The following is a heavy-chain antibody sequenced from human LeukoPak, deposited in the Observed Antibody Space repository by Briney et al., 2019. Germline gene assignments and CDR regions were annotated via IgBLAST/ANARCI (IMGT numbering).Heavy chain of an antibody. D-gene: IGHD2-2*01. CDR1: GFTFRNFG. CDR3: AKDQRTMTRRMDV. Sequence: GGSLRLSCAASGFTFRNFGMHWVRQVPGKGLEWLGVVTYDGSKAFYADSVKGRLTISRDNSKNTLYLQMNTLRVEDRAVYFCAKDQRTMTRRMDVWGQGTAVIVSS. CDR2: VTYDGSKA. J-gene: IGHJ6*02. V-gene: IGHV3-30*18.